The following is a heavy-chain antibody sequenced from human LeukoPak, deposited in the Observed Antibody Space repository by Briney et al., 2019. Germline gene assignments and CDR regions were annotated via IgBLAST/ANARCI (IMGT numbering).Heavy chain of an antibody. V-gene: IGHV4-59*01. Sequence: ASETLSLTCTVSGGSISSYYWSWIRQPPGKGLEWIGYIYYSGSTNYSPSLRSRVTISVDTSKNQLSLKLSSVTAADTAVYYCARIVPYNYGYVDYWGQGTLVTVSS. CDR1: GGSISSYY. D-gene: IGHD5-24*01. CDR2: IYYSGST. J-gene: IGHJ4*02. CDR3: ARIVPYNYGYVDY.